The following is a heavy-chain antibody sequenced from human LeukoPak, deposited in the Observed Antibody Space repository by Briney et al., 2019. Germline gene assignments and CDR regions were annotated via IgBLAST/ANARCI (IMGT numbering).Heavy chain of an antibody. V-gene: IGHV1-69*02. J-gene: IGHJ4*02. CDR3: ARGSWDSSGYYYL. Sequence: ASVKVSCKASGGTFSSYTISWVRQAPGQGLEWMGRIIPILGIANYAQKFQGRVTITADKSTSTAYMELSSLRSEDTAVYYCARGSWDSSGYYYLWGQGTLVTVPS. D-gene: IGHD3-22*01. CDR2: IIPILGIA. CDR1: GGTFSSYT.